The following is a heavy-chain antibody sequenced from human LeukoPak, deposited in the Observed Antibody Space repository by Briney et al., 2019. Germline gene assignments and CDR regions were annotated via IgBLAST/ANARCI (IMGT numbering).Heavy chain of an antibody. CDR2: IYHTGNT. D-gene: IGHD4-17*01. J-gene: IGHJ6*02. V-gene: IGHV4-31*03. CDR3: ASLTVTSNFYYYGLDV. CDR1: GVSISGSDYY. Sequence: SETLSLTCTVSGVSISGSDYYWSWIRQHPGKGLEWIGYIYHTGNTYYNPSLSSRLRMSVDTSDNRFSLKLASVTVADTAVYYCASLTVTSNFYYYGLDVWGRGTTVTVSS.